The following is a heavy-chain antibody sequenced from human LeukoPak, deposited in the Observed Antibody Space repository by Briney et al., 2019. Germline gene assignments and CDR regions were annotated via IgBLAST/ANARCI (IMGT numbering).Heavy chain of an antibody. V-gene: IGHV3-21*01. CDR3: ARDRYCSSTSCYNYYYYGMDV. D-gene: IGHD2-2*02. J-gene: IGHJ6*04. CDR2: ISSSSSYI. Sequence: GGSLGLSCAASGFTFSSYSMNWVRQAPGKGLEWVSSISSSSSYIYYADSVKGRFTISRDNAKNSLYLQMNSLRAEDTAVYYCARDRYCSSTSCYNYYYYGMDVWGKGTTVTVSS. CDR1: GFTFSSYS.